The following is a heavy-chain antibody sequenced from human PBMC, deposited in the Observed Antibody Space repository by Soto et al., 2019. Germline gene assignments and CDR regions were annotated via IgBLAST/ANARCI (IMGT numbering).Heavy chain of an antibody. CDR1: GYTFTNYG. CDR3: ATFLQLRLLNY. Sequence: QVQLVQSGGEVKKPGASVTVSCKTSGYTFTNYGISWVRQAPVQGLEFMGWITTYNGNTTYAQKFQDRVTMTRDTSTSTAYMELRSLRSDDTAMYYCATFLQLRLLNYWGQGTLVTVSS. V-gene: IGHV1-18*01. J-gene: IGHJ4*02. D-gene: IGHD2-2*01. CDR2: ITTYNGNT.